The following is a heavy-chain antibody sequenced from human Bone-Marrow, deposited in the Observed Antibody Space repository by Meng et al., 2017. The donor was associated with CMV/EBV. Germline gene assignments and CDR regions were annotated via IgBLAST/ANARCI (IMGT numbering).Heavy chain of an antibody. CDR2: MNPNSGNT. D-gene: IGHD6-13*01. CDR1: GYTFTSYY. CDR3: ARIPGSSWLSFRVEYYYYGMDV. Sequence: ASVKVSCKASGYTFTSYYINWVRQATGQGLEWMGWMNPNSGNTGYAQKFQGRVTITRNTSISTAYMELSSLRSEDTAVYYCARIPGSSWLSFRVEYYYYGMDVWGQGTTVTVSS. J-gene: IGHJ6*02. V-gene: IGHV1-8*03.